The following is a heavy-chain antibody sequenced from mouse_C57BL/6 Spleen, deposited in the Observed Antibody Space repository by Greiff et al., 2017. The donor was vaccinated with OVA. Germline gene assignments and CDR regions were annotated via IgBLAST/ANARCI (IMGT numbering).Heavy chain of an antibody. CDR1: GYTFTDYY. J-gene: IGHJ2*01. CDR2: INPNNGGT. V-gene: IGHV1-26*01. Sequence: VQLQQSGPELVKPGASVKISCKASGYTFTDYYMNWVKQSHGKSLEWIGDINPNNGGTSYNQKFKGKATLTVDKSSSTAYMELRSLTSEDSAVYYCASANPGYYFDYWGQGTTLTVSS. CDR3: ASANPGYYFDY.